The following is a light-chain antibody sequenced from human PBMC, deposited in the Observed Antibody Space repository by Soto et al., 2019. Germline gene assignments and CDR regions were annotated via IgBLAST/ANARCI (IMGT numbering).Light chain of an antibody. Sequence: DIVMTQSPASLAVSLGERATINCKSSQSLLNSANDKIHLAWYQQKPGQPPKLLIWRASTRVSGVPDRFSGRGFGTDFTLNFISLKAEDVATYDCQQYVSAHLTFGGGTKVEI. CDR2: RAS. CDR1: QSLLNSANDKIH. J-gene: IGKJ4*01. CDR3: QQYVSAHLT. V-gene: IGKV4-1*01.